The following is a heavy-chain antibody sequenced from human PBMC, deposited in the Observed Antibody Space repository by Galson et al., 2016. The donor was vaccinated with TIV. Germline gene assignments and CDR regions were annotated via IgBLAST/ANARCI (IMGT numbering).Heavy chain of an antibody. CDR1: GFSVSYKH. V-gene: IGHV3-53*01. CDR2: IYSNDNT. D-gene: IGHD1-26*01. CDR3: AREGRGAAYPNNFDY. Sequence: SLRLSCAASGFSVSYKHMIWVRQTPGKGLEWVSLIYSNDNTYYADSVKGRFTIPRDNSKNTLYLQMNSLTAEDTAIYYCAREGRGAAYPNNFDYWGQGTLVTVSS. J-gene: IGHJ4*02.